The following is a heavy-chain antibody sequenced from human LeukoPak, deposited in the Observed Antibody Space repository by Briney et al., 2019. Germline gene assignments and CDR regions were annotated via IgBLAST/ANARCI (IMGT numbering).Heavy chain of an antibody. D-gene: IGHD4-23*01. V-gene: IGHV3-11*03. CDR2: ISSGSSYT. CDR1: GFTFSDYY. J-gene: IGHJ2*01. Sequence: GGSLRLSCAASGFTFSDYYMSWIRQAPGKGLEWVSYISSGSSYTNYADSVKGRFTISRDNAKNSLYLQTNSLRAEDTAVYYCARLRVDYGGNFFDLWGRGTLVTVSS. CDR3: ARLRVDYGGNFFDL.